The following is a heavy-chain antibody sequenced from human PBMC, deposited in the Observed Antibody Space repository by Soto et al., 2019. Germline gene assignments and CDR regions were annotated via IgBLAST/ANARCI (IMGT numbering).Heavy chain of an antibody. Sequence: ASETLSLTCTVSGGSISSSSYYWGWIRQPPGKGLEWIGSIYYSGSTYYNPSLKSRVTISVDTSKNQFSLKLSSVTAADTAVYYCARQGVVPAAMKYNWFDPWGQGTLVTVSS. V-gene: IGHV4-39*01. CDR2: IYYSGST. J-gene: IGHJ5*02. CDR3: ARQGVVPAAMKYNWFDP. D-gene: IGHD2-2*01. CDR1: GGSISSSSYY.